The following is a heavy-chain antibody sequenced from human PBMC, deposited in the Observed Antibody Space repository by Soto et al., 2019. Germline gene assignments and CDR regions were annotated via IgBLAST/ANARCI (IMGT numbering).Heavy chain of an antibody. CDR1: GFIFSDYY. CDR3: ARRLQWQLRPLDS. V-gene: IGHV3-11*01. J-gene: IGHJ4*02. CDR2: INTLSSAI. Sequence: QEHLMESGGGLVKPGGSLRLSCAGSGFIFSDYYITWIRRAPAKGLEWVSYINTLSSAIYYADSVKGRFTISRDNAKNSVYLQMNSLRAEDTAVYYCARRLQWQLRPLDSWGRGTLVTVSS. D-gene: IGHD6-19*01.